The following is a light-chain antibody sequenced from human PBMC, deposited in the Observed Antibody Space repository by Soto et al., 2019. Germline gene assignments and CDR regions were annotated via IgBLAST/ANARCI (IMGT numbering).Light chain of an antibody. J-gene: IGLJ1*01. CDR2: GNT. CDR3: QSYDSSLSAYV. V-gene: IGLV1-40*01. Sequence: QSVLTQPPSVSGAPGQRVTISCAGSSSNIGAGYDVHWYQQFPGTAPKLLIYGNTNRPSGVPDRFSGSKSGTSASLAITGLRAEDEADYSCQSYDSSLSAYVFGTGTKLTVL. CDR1: SSNIGAGYD.